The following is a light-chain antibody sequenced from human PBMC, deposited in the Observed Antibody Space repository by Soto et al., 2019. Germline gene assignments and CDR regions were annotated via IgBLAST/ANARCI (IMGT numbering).Light chain of an antibody. Sequence: EIVLTQSPGTLSLSPGERATIPCRASQSVPSGYVAWFQQKSGQAPRLLIYGASTRATGIPDRFSGSGSGTDFTLTISRLEPEDFAVYFCQQYGTSFFTFGGGTKVDIK. V-gene: IGKV3-20*01. J-gene: IGKJ4*01. CDR2: GAS. CDR1: QSVPSGY. CDR3: QQYGTSFFT.